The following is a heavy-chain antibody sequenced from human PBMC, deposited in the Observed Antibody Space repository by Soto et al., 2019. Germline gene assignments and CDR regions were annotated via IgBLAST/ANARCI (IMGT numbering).Heavy chain of an antibody. Sequence: PSETLSLTCTVSGGSITSSYWSWIRRPPGKGLEWIAYIYDTGISGYTPSTSYNPSLKSRVTMSVETSKSQFSLKLTSVTAADTAVYYCARGEDAFFYYGLDVWGQGITVTVSS. J-gene: IGHJ6*02. CDR2: IYDTGISGYTPST. V-gene: IGHV4-59*01. CDR1: GGSITSSY. CDR3: ARGEDAFFYYGLDV.